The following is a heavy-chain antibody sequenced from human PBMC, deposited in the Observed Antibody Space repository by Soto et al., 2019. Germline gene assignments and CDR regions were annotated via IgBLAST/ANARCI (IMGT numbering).Heavy chain of an antibody. D-gene: IGHD2-15*01. CDR1: GFSLGTSPMG. CDR3: IFMVILFGAGGTDY. V-gene: IGHV2-5*02. Sequence: SGPTLVHPTQTLTLTCTFSGFSLGTSPMGVGWIRQPPGKALEWLGLIFWDDDKRYRPSLQRRLTITKDTSKNQVVLKMTDMDPVDTATYYCIFMVILFGAGGTDYWGQGALVTV. CDR2: IFWDDDK. J-gene: IGHJ4*02.